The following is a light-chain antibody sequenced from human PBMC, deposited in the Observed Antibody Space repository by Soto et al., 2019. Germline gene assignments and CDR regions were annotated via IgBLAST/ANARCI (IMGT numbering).Light chain of an antibody. CDR3: QQYNNWHT. J-gene: IGKJ1*01. Sequence: EIVMTQSPATLSVSPGERATLSCRASQSVSSNLAWYQQKPGQAPRLLIYGASTRATGIPARFSGSGSGTEFTLTISSLQSEDFAVYYCQQYNNWHTFGQGT. CDR2: GAS. V-gene: IGKV3-15*01. CDR1: QSVSSN.